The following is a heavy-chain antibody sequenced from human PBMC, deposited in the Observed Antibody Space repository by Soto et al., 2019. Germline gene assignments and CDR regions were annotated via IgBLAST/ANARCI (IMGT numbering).Heavy chain of an antibody. CDR3: ARTEDTYNHPGPY. CDR2: IWYDGSNK. Sequence: GGSLRLSCAASGFTFSSYGMHWVRQAPGKGLEWVAVIWYDGSNKYYADSVKGRFTISRDNSKNTLYLQMNSLRAEDTAVYYCARTEDTYNHPGPYWGQGTLVTVSS. D-gene: IGHD1-1*01. CDR1: GFTFSSYG. J-gene: IGHJ4*02. V-gene: IGHV3-33*01.